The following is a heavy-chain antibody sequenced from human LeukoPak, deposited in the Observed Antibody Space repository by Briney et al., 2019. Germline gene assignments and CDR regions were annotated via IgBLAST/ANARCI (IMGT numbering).Heavy chain of an antibody. V-gene: IGHV4-61*01. CDR3: ARSIVVVPAAMTGDWFDP. J-gene: IGHJ5*02. D-gene: IGHD2-2*01. CDR1: GGSVSSGSYY. Sequence: SETLSLTCTVSGGSVSSGSYYWSWIRQPQGKGLEWIGYIYHSGSTNYNPSLKSRVTISVDTSKNQFSLKLSSVTAADTAVYYCARSIVVVPAAMTGDWFDPWGQGTLVTVSS. CDR2: IYHSGST.